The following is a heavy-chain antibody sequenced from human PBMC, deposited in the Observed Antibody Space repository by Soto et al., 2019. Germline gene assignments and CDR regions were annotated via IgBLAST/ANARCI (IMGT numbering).Heavy chain of an antibody. CDR2: IYHSGST. CDR1: GGSISSGGYS. CDR3: ARTPTP. J-gene: IGHJ5*02. D-gene: IGHD1-26*01. V-gene: IGHV4-30-2*01. Sequence: LCGGSISSGGYSWRWIRQPPGKGLEWIGYIYHSGSTYYNPSLKSRVTISVDRSKNQFSLKLSSVTAADTAVYYCARTPTPWGQGTLVTVSS.